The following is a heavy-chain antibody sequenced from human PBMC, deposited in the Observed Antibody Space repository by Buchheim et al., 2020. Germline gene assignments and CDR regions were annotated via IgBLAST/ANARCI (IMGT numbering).Heavy chain of an antibody. CDR2: ISGSGGST. Sequence: EVQLVESGGGLVQPGGSLRLSCAASGFTFSSYAMSWVRQAPGKGLEWVSAISGSGGSTYYADSVKGRFTLSRENSKNTLYLQMNSLRAVDTAVYYGAKVRKYSSGWYYYYYVMDVWGQGTT. V-gene: IGHV3-23*04. J-gene: IGHJ6*02. CDR1: GFTFSSYA. D-gene: IGHD6-19*01. CDR3: AKVRKYSSGWYYYYYVMDV.